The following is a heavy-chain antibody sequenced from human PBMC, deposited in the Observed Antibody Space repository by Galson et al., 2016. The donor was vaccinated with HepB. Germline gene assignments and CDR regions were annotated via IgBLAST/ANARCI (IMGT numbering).Heavy chain of an antibody. CDR3: ARGSLPTYCSSTSCYKLDY. CDR1: GGTFSSYA. Sequence: SVKVSCKASGGTFSSYAISWVRQAPGQGLEWLGGIIPIFGTSNYAQKFQGRVTITADESTSTAYMELSSLRSEDTAVYYCARGSLPTYCSSTSCYKLDYWGQGTLVTVSS. CDR2: IIPIFGTS. V-gene: IGHV1-69*13. D-gene: IGHD2-2*02. J-gene: IGHJ4*02.